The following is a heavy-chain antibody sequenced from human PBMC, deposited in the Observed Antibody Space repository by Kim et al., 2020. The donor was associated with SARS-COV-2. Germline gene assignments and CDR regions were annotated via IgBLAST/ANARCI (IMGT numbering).Heavy chain of an antibody. CDR2: ISYDGSNQ. Sequence: GGSLRLSCAASGFTFSSHGMHWVRQAPGKGLEWVAVISYDGSNQYYAESVKGRFTISRDNSKNTLYLQMNSLRAEDTAMYFCAKEELGTYSPFFDYWGLGTLVIVSS. CDR3: AKEELGTYSPFFDY. J-gene: IGHJ4*02. D-gene: IGHD1-7*01. CDR1: GFTFSSHG. V-gene: IGHV3-30*18.